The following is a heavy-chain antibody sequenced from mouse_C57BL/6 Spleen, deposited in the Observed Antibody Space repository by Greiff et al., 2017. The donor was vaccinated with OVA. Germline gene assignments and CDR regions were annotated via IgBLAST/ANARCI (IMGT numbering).Heavy chain of an antibody. CDR3: ARARITTVVADYYAMDY. J-gene: IGHJ4*01. V-gene: IGHV1-4*01. CDR2: INPSSGYT. D-gene: IGHD1-1*01. Sequence: VQLQESGAELARPGASVKMSCKASGYTFTSYTMHWVKQRPGQGLEWIGYINPSSGYTKYNQKFKDKATLTADKSSSTAYMQLSSLTSEDSAVYYCARARITTVVADYYAMDYWGQGTSVTVSS. CDR1: GYTFTSYT.